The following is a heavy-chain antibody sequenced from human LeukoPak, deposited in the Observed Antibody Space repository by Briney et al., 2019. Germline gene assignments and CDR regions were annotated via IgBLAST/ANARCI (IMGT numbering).Heavy chain of an antibody. Sequence: SETLSLTCAVYGGSFSGYYWSWIRQPPGKGLEWIGEINHSGSTNYNPSLKSRVTISVDTSKNQFSLKLSSVTAANTAVYYCARRKPHYYGSGSYVYFDYWGQGTLVTVSS. CDR1: GGSFSGYY. CDR3: ARRKPHYYGSGSYVYFDY. J-gene: IGHJ4*02. D-gene: IGHD3-10*01. V-gene: IGHV4-34*01. CDR2: INHSGST.